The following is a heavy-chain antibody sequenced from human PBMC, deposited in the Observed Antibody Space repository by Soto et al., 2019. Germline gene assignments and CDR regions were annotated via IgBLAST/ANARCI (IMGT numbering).Heavy chain of an antibody. CDR2: ISYDGSNK. D-gene: IGHD3-22*01. CDR1: GLTFSSYA. J-gene: IGHJ5*02. CDR3: ARAHYYDSSGYYNWFDP. V-gene: IGHV3-30-3*01. Sequence: PGGSLRLSCAASGLTFSSYAMHWVRQAPGKGLEWVAVISYDGSNKYYADSVKGRFTISRDNSKNTLYLQMNSLRAEDTAVYYCARAHYYDSSGYYNWFDPWGQGTLVTVSS.